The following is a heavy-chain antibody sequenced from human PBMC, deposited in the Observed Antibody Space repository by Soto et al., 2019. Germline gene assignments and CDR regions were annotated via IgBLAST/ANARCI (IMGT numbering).Heavy chain of an antibody. J-gene: IGHJ4*02. D-gene: IGHD2-8*01. CDR1: GFSFNSFN. Sequence: LRLSCLASGFSFNSFNMNWIRRAPGRGLEWVASISVSGDNIYYGDSMQGRFTISRDNSKRSVFLDLNSLRVEDTAVYYCARDLGLLKSMFDYWGQGTLVTVSS. CDR3: ARDLGLLKSMFDY. V-gene: IGHV3-21*01. CDR2: ISVSGDNI.